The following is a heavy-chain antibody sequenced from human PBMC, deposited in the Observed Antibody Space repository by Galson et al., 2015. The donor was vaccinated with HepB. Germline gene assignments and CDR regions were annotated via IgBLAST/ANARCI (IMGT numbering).Heavy chain of an antibody. CDR3: ATERKNTNLWLDP. D-gene: IGHD2/OR15-2a*01. Sequence: SVKVSCKASGGTLRTSSILWVRQAPGQGLEWVGGINPIFRVSNYAQRFQGRVTITADESATTAYMELTSLRSEDTAIYYCATERKNTNLWLDPWGQGTLLIVSS. V-gene: IGHV1-69*13. CDR2: INPIFRVS. J-gene: IGHJ5*02. CDR1: GGTLRTSS.